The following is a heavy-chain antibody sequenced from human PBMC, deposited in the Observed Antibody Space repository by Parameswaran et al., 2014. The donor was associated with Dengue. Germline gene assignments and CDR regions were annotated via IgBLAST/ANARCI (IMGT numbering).Heavy chain of an antibody. D-gene: IGHD3-10*01. CDR2: IIPIFGAA. Sequence: WVRQAPGQGLEWMGRIIPIFGAANYAQKFQGSVTITADESTSTAYMELNSLRSGDTAVYYCARTTSSSGRGYGMDVWGQGTTVTVSS. CDR3: ARTTSSSGRGYGMDV. V-gene: IGHV1-69*01. J-gene: IGHJ6*02.